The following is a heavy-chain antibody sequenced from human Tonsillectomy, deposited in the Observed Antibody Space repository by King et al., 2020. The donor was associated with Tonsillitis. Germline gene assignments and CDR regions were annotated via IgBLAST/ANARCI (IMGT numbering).Heavy chain of an antibody. CDR2: ISSGSSII. CDR3: ARGGFSGNLIDH. V-gene: IGHV3-21*01. CDR1: GFTFSRYT. J-gene: IGHJ4*02. Sequence: VQLVESGGGLVKPGGSLRLSCAASGFTFSRYTMNWVRQAPGKGLEWVSSISSGSSIIHYADSLKGRFTISRDNAKNSLYLQMHSLRAEDTAVYYCARGGFSGNLIDHWGQGTLVTGSP. D-gene: IGHD3-10*01.